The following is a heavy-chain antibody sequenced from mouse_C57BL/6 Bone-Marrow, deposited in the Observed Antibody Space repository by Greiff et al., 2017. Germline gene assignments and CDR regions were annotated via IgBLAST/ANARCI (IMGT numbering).Heavy chain of an antibody. CDR1: GYTFTDYE. D-gene: IGHD1-1*01. V-gene: IGHV1-15*01. J-gene: IGHJ4*01. CDR3: TSPYYCSSYDAIDY. Sequence: QVQLKESGAELVRPGASVTLSCKASGYTFTDYEMHWVKQTPVHGLEWIGAIDPETGGTAYNQKFKGKAILPADKSSSTADMALRRLTAEDSAVYYCTSPYYCSSYDAIDYWGQGTSVTVSS. CDR2: IDPETGGT.